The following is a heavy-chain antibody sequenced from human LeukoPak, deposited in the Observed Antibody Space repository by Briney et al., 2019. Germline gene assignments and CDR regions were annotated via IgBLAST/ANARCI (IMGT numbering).Heavy chain of an antibody. CDR2: INTNTGTP. V-gene: IGHV7-4-1*02. J-gene: IGHJ4*02. CDR1: GYTFISYA. Sequence: ASVKVSCKASGYTFISYAMNWVRQAPGQGLEWMGWINTNTGTPTYAQGFTGRFVFSLDSSVSTAYLQISSLKAEDIAVYYCVRQYSGYESLYFDSWGQGTLVTVSS. CDR3: VRQYSGYESLYFDS. D-gene: IGHD5-12*01.